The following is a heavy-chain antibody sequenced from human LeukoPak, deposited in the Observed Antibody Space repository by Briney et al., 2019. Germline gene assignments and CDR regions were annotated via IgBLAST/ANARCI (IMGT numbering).Heavy chain of an antibody. CDR3: VRDGGALFDY. CDR1: GFTFSDYY. CDR2: ISSSGSTI. V-gene: IGHV3-11*04. J-gene: IGHJ4*02. D-gene: IGHD2-21*01. Sequence: GGSLRLSCAASGFTFSDYYMSWIRQAPAKGLEWVLYISSSGSTIYYADSVKGRFTISRDNAKNSLFLQMNSLRADDTAVYYCVRDGGALFDYWGQGTLVTVSS.